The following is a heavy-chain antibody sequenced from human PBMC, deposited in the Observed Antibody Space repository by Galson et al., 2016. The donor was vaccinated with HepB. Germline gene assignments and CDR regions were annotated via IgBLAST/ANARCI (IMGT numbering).Heavy chain of an antibody. V-gene: IGHV3-33*01. CDR3: ARDVAVGATPLDN. Sequence: SLRLSCAASRFTFSNYGMHWVRQAPGKGLEWVAVIWYDGSNKYYADSVKGRFTISRDNSKNTLYLQMNSLRAEDTAVYYCARDVAVGATPLDNWGQGNLVTVSS. CDR2: IWYDGSNK. CDR1: RFTFSNYG. J-gene: IGHJ4*02. D-gene: IGHD1-26*01.